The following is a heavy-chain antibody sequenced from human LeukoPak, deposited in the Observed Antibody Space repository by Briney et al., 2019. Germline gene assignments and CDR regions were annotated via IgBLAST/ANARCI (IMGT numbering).Heavy chain of an antibody. CDR3: ARDSLYTRAFDI. CDR1: GFTFSSYS. CDR2: ISSSSSYI. J-gene: IGHJ3*02. Sequence: GGSLRLSCAASGFTFSSYSMNWVRQAPGKGLEWVSSISSSSSYIYYADSVKGRFTISRDNAKNSLYLKMNSLRAEDTAMYYCARDSLYTRAFDIWGQGTMVTVSS. V-gene: IGHV3-21*01. D-gene: IGHD1-14*01.